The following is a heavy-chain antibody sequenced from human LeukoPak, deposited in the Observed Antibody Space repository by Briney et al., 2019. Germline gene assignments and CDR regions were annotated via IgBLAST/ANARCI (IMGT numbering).Heavy chain of an antibody. CDR1: GGSFSGYY. Sequence: SETLSLTCAVYGGSFSGYYWSWIRQPPGKGLEWIGEINHSGSTNYNPSLKSRVTISVDTSKYQFSLKLSSVTAADTAVYYCARGRLWFGGSLFYYYYYGMDVWGQGTTVTVSS. J-gene: IGHJ6*02. V-gene: IGHV4-34*01. D-gene: IGHD3-10*01. CDR3: ARGRLWFGGSLFYYYYYGMDV. CDR2: INHSGST.